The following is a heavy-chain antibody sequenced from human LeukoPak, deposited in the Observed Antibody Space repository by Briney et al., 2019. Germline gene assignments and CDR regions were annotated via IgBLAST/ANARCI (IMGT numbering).Heavy chain of an antibody. CDR2: IIPILGIA. CDR3: ARRHRYCSGGSCRENWFDP. CDR1: GGTFSSYA. D-gene: IGHD2-15*01. Sequence: SVKVSCKASGGTFSSYAISWVRQAPGQGLEWMGRIIPILGIANYAQKFQGRVTITADKSTSTAYMELSSLRSEDTAVYYCARRHRYCSGGSCRENWFDPWGQGALVTVSS. J-gene: IGHJ5*02. V-gene: IGHV1-69*04.